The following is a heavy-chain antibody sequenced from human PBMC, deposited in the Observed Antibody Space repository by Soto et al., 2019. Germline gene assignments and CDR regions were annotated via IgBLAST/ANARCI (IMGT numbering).Heavy chain of an antibody. CDR1: GGSVNGYY. V-gene: IGHV4-34*01. J-gene: IGHJ5*02. CDR3: ATRITVFGLLIPPFDP. D-gene: IGHD3-3*01. CDR2: INHTGGT. Sequence: SETLSLTCAVYGGSVNGYYWNWIRQPPGKGLEWIGEINHTGGTHYKPSLKSRVTMSVDTSKNQFSLRLSSVTAADTAIYYCATRITVFGLLIPPFDPWGEGTQVTVSS.